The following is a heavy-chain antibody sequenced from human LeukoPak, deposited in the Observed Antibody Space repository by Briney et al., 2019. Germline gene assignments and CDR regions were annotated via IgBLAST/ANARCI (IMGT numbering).Heavy chain of an antibody. CDR2: IYSGGST. J-gene: IGHJ4*02. Sequence: GGSLRLSCAASGFTVSSNYMSWIRQAPGKGLEWVSVIYSGGSTHYADSVKGRFTISRDNSKNTLYLQMNSLRAEDTAVYYCARGRQALEWLLFYYWGQGTLVNVSS. V-gene: IGHV3-53*01. CDR1: GFTVSSNY. D-gene: IGHD3-3*01. CDR3: ARGRQALEWLLFYY.